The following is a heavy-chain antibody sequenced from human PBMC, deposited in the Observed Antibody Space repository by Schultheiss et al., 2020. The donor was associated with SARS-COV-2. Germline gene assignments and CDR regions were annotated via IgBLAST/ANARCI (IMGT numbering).Heavy chain of an antibody. CDR2: IYYSGST. Sequence: SETLSLTCTVSGGPISSYYWSWIRQPPGKGLEWIGYIYYSGSTNYNPSLKSRVTISVDTSKNQFSLKLSSVTAADTAVYYCASDREYIWGSYRHFDYWGQGTLVTVSS. V-gene: IGHV4-59*12. CDR3: ASDREYIWGSYRHFDY. J-gene: IGHJ4*02. CDR1: GGPISSYY. D-gene: IGHD3-16*02.